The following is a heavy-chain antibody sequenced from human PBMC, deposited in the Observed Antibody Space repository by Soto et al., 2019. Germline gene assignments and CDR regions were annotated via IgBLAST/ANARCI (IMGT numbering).Heavy chain of an antibody. Sequence: GSLRISCADSGFTFSSYAMSWVRQAPGKGLEWVSAISGSGGNTYFADSVKGRFTISRDNSKNTLWLQMNSLRAEDTAVYYCAKVPRYCSAGSCFGGAFDIWGQGTMVTVSS. V-gene: IGHV3-23*01. J-gene: IGHJ3*02. CDR3: AKVPRYCSAGSCFGGAFDI. CDR1: GFTFSSYA. CDR2: ISGSGGNT. D-gene: IGHD2-15*01.